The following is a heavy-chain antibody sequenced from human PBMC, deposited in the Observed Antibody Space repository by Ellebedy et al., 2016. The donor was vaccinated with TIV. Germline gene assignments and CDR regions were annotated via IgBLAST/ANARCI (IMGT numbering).Heavy chain of an antibody. CDR1: GFIFSDYY. J-gene: IGHJ4*02. CDR3: ARMVRGVSGYFFDY. Sequence: GESLKISCAASGFIFSDYYMSWIRQAPGKGLEWVSYFSSSGSIIYYADSVKGRFTISRDNAKNSLYLQMNSLRAEDTAVYYCARMVRGVSGYFFDYWGQGTLVTVSS. CDR2: FSSSGSII. D-gene: IGHD3-10*01. V-gene: IGHV3-11*01.